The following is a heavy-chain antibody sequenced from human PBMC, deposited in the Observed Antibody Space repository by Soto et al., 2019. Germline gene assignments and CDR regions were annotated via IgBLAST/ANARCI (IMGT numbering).Heavy chain of an antibody. Sequence: LSLTCTVSGASISSGDYYWCWIRQYPAKGLELIGYISASGSAHYNPSLTSRVSISVDTSKNQFSLDLTSVTAADTAVYYCARDLPGHCRGTTCYKANWFDPWGQGLLVTVSS. CDR3: ARDLPGHCRGTTCYKANWFDP. V-gene: IGHV4-31*03. CDR2: ISASGSA. J-gene: IGHJ5*02. CDR1: GASISSGDYY. D-gene: IGHD2-2*03.